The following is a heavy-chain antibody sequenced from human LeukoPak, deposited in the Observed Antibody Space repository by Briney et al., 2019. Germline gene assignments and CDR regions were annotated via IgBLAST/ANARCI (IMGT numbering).Heavy chain of an antibody. J-gene: IGHJ4*02. CDR3: ATEGFYY. CDR1: GAAFTKYG. Sequence: GGSLRLSCAASGAAFTKYGMKWVRQAAEAGLEYISGISRSGDITHYADSVKGRFTISRDNVQNTLYLQMNSLRAGDTALYYCATEGFYYWGPGTQVTVSS. CDR2: ISRSGDIT. V-gene: IGHV3-23*01.